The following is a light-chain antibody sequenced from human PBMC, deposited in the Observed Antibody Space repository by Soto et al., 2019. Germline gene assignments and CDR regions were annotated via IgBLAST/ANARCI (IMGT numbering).Light chain of an antibody. J-gene: IGLJ2*01. Sequence: QSVLTQPASVSGSPGQSITISCTGTSSDVGGYNYVSWYQHHPGKAPKLMIYEVSSRPSGVSNRFSGSKSGNTASLTISGRQAEDEADYYCSSYTSSSTVLFGGGTKLTVL. CDR2: EVS. CDR3: SSYTSSSTVL. V-gene: IGLV2-14*01. CDR1: SSDVGGYNY.